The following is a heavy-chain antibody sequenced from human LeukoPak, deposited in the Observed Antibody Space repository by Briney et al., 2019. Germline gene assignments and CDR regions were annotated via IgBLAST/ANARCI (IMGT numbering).Heavy chain of an antibody. D-gene: IGHD1-1*01. CDR2: ISGSGGST. CDR1: GFTFSSSA. V-gene: IGHV3-23*01. CDR3: ARDLEIPSLDGAFDI. J-gene: IGHJ3*02. Sequence: GGSLRLSCAASGFTFSSSAMSWVRQAPGKGLEWVSAISGSGGSTYYADSVKGRFTISRDNSKNTLYLQMNSLRAEDTAVYYCARDLEIPSLDGAFDIWGQGTMVTVSS.